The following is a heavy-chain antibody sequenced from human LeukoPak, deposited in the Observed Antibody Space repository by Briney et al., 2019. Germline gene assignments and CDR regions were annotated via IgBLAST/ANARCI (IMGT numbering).Heavy chain of an antibody. J-gene: IGHJ4*02. CDR2: TSSSSSYI. CDR3: AREDPYSSGWLS. Sequence: GGSLRRSCAASSGYSMNWARQAPGKGLEWVSSTSSSSSYIYYADSVKGRFTISRDNAKNSLYLQMNSLRAEDTAVYYCAREDPYSSGWLSWGQGTLVTVSS. D-gene: IGHD6-19*01. CDR1: SGYS. V-gene: IGHV3-21*01.